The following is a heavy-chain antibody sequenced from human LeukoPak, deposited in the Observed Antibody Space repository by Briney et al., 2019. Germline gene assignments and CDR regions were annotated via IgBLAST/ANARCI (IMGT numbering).Heavy chain of an antibody. V-gene: IGHV4-39*07. CDR3: ARVRGYYEKSFPFDY. Sequence: TSETLSLTCTVSGGSISTSNYYWGWIRQPPGKGLEWIGNIFYSGSTYYSPSLRSRVTISLDTSRNQFSLKLNSVTAADTAVYYCARVRGYYEKSFPFDYWGQGTLVTVSS. CDR2: IFYSGST. J-gene: IGHJ4*02. CDR1: GGSISTSNYY. D-gene: IGHD3-22*01.